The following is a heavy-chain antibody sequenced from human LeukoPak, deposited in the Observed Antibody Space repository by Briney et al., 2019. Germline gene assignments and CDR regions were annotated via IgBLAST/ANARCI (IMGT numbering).Heavy chain of an antibody. CDR2: IRYDGSNK. V-gene: IGHV3-30*02. CDR1: GFTFSSYS. J-gene: IGHJ4*02. Sequence: GGSLRLSCAASGFTFSSYSMNWVRQAPGKGLEWVAFIRYDGSNKYYADSVKGRFTISRDNSKNTLYLQMNSLRAEDTAVYYCAKCYYDSSGYYWLDYWGQGTLVTVSS. CDR3: AKCYYDSSGYYWLDY. D-gene: IGHD3-22*01.